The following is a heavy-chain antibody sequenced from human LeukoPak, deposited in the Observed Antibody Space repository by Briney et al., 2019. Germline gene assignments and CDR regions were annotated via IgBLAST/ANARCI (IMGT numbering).Heavy chain of an antibody. CDR3: AFFVREPQN. D-gene: IGHD3-10*02. J-gene: IGHJ1*01. Sequence: RSGGSLRLSCAASTVTFRNYWLGWARQAPGKGLEWVANITHDGSVKWHVDSVKGRFIISRDNARDSLYLQMNGLRVEDTAIYYCAFFVREPQNWGQGTLVTVSS. V-gene: IGHV3-7*01. CDR1: TVTFRNYW. CDR2: ITHDGSVK.